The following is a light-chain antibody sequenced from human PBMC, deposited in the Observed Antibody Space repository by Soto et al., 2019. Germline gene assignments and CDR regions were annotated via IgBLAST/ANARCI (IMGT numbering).Light chain of an antibody. Sequence: QSVLTKPPSVSGSPGQRVTISCTGSSSNIGAGYDVHWYQQLPGTAPKLLIYGNSNRPSGGPDRFSGSTSGTSASLAITVLQAEDEADYYCQSSDSSLRKVFGGGTKLTVL. CDR1: SSNIGAGYD. V-gene: IGLV1-40*01. CDR2: GNS. CDR3: QSSDSSLRKV. J-gene: IGLJ2*01.